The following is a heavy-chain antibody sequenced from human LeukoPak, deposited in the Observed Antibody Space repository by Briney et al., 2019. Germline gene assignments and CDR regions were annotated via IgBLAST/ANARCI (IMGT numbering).Heavy chain of an antibody. Sequence: GESLKLSCAASGFTFSGSAMHWVRQASGRGLEWVGRIRSKANSYATAYAASVKGRFTISRDDSKNTAYLQMNSLKTEDTAVYYCTRTIDYDFWSGYCLDPWGQGTQVTVSS. V-gene: IGHV3-73*01. CDR2: IRSKANSYAT. D-gene: IGHD3-3*01. J-gene: IGHJ5*02. CDR1: GFTFSGSA. CDR3: TRTIDYDFWSGYCLDP.